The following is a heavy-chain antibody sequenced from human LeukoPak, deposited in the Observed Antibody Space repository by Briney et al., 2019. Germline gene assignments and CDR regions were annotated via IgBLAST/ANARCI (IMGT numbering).Heavy chain of an antibody. V-gene: IGHV4-59*13. Sequence: SETLSLTCSVSGGSISTYYWSWIRQSPGKRLEWIGCIYDSGNFNYNPSLKSRVSISVDTSKNQFSLSLSSVTAADTAVYYCARHKSLFATFDYWGQGALVTISS. CDR2: IYDSGNF. D-gene: IGHD3-10*01. CDR1: GGSISTYY. J-gene: IGHJ4*02. CDR3: ARHKSLFATFDY.